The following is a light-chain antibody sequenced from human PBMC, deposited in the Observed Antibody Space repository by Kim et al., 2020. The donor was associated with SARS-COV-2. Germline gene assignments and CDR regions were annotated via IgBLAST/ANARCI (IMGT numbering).Light chain of an antibody. Sequence: EGERGTISCRASQDISTYLAWYQQKSGKAPKLLIYAAYNLQSGVPSRFSGSGSGTDFTLAISSLQPEDFAIYYCQQLKSYPLTFGGGTKVDIK. CDR3: QQLKSYPLT. CDR1: QDISTY. J-gene: IGKJ4*01. V-gene: IGKV1-9*01. CDR2: AAY.